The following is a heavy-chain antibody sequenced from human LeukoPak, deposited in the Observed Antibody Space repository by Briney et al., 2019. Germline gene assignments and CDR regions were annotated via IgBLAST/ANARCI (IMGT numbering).Heavy chain of an antibody. Sequence: PGGSLKLSCAASGFTFSGSAIHWVRQSSGKGLEWVGQIDKKDKGYATATAYAASVKGRFTISRDDSINTAYLQMNSLRAEDTAVYYCARGPQLWLRGAFDIWGQGTMVAVSS. CDR2: IDKKDKGYATAT. CDR3: ARGPQLWLRGAFDI. D-gene: IGHD5-18*01. V-gene: IGHV3-73*01. CDR1: GFTFSGSA. J-gene: IGHJ3*02.